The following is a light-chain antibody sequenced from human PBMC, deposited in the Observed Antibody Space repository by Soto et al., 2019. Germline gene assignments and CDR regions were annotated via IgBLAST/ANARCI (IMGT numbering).Light chain of an antibody. J-gene: IGKJ2*01. V-gene: IGKV3-20*01. CDR2: GAS. Sequence: EIVLTQSPGTLSLSPGERATLSCRASQSVSSSYLAWYQQKPGQAPRLLICGASSRATGIPDRFSGSGSGTDFTLSISRLEPEDFAVYYCQQYGSSPRTFGQGTQL. CDR1: QSVSSSY. CDR3: QQYGSSPRT.